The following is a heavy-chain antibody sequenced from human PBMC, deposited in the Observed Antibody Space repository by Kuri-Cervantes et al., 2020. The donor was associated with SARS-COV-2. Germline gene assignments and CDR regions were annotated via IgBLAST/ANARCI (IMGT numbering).Heavy chain of an antibody. CDR3: SAAGYSNTWSRDIDY. Sequence: ASVKVSCKASGYTFTSYGISWVRQAPGQGLEWMGWISAYNGNTNYAQKLQGRVTMTTDTSTSTAYMELRNLRSDDTALYYCSAAGYSNTWSRDIDYWGQGTLVTVSS. J-gene: IGHJ4*02. D-gene: IGHD6-13*01. CDR1: GYTFTSYG. CDR2: ISAYNGNT. V-gene: IGHV1-18*01.